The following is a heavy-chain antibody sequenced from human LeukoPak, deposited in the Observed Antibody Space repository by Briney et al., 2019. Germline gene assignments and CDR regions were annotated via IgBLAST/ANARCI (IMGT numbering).Heavy chain of an antibody. CDR2: ISGSGGNT. Sequence: PGGSLRLSCAASGFTFSTFAMSWVRQAPGKGLKWVSAISGSGGNTYYADSVKGRFTISRDNSKNTLYLQVNSLRAEDTAVYYCARRESSGWYVDYWGQGTLVTVSS. D-gene: IGHD6-19*01. CDR3: ARRESSGWYVDY. CDR1: GFTFSTFA. V-gene: IGHV3-23*01. J-gene: IGHJ4*02.